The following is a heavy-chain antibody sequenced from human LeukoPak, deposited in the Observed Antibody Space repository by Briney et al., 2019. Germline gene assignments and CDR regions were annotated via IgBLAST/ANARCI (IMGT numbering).Heavy chain of an antibody. CDR3: AELGITMIGGV. CDR1: GFTFSRYS. D-gene: IGHD3-10*02. CDR2: ISSSGSTI. Sequence: GGSLRLSCVVSGFTFSRYSMNWVRQAPGKGLEWVSYISSSGSTIYYADSVKGRFTTSRDNAKNSLYLQMNGLRAEDTAVYYCAELGITMIGGVWGKGTTVTISS. V-gene: IGHV3-48*04. J-gene: IGHJ6*04.